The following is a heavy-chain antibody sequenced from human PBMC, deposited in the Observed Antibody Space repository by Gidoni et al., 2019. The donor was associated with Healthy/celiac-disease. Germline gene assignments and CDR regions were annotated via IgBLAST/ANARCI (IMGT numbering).Heavy chain of an antibody. J-gene: IGHJ1*01. CDR3: AFPLEQLVLH. V-gene: IGHV2-5*02. Sequence: QITLTESGPTLVKPTQTPTLTCPFPGFSLSTSGVGVGWIRQPPGKSLEWLALIYWDDDKRYSPSLKSRLTITKDTSKNQVVLTMTNMDPVDTATYYCAFPLEQLVLHWGQGTLVTVSS. D-gene: IGHD6-6*01. CDR2: IYWDDDK. CDR1: GFSLSTSGVG.